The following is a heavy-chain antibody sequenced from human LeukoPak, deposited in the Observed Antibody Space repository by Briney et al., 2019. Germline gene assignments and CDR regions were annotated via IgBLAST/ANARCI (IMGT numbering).Heavy chain of an antibody. CDR2: INHSGST. V-gene: IGHV4-34*01. CDR3: ARLATYCSGGSCYWSHEYFQH. D-gene: IGHD2-15*01. CDR1: GGPFSGYY. Sequence: PSETLSLTCAVYGGPFSGYYWSWIRQPPGKGLEWIGEINHSGSTNYNPSLKSRVTMSVDTSKNQFSLKLSSVTAADTAVYYCARLATYCSGGSCYWSHEYFQHWGQGTLVTVSS. J-gene: IGHJ1*01.